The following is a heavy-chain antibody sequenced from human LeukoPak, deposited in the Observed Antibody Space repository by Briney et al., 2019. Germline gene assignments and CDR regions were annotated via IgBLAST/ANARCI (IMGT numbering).Heavy chain of an antibody. D-gene: IGHD1-26*01. Sequence: ASVKDSCRASGYTLTGYYMHWVRQAPGQGLEWMGRINPNSGGTNYAQKFQGRVTMTRDTSISTAYMELSRLRSDDTAVYYCATGDLWELHTGVYFDYWGQGTLVTVPS. CDR3: ATGDLWELHTGVYFDY. V-gene: IGHV1-2*06. CDR2: INPNSGGT. CDR1: GYTLTGYY. J-gene: IGHJ4*02.